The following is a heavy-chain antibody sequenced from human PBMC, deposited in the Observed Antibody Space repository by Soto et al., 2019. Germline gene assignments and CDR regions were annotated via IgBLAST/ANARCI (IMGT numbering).Heavy chain of an antibody. J-gene: IGHJ4*02. D-gene: IGHD6-19*01. CDR3: ARDRGAVTGQYFDY. CDR2: ISSSGTSA. CDR1: GFTFSACY. V-gene: IGHV3-11*05. Sequence: QVQLEESGGGLVKPGGSLRLSCAASGFTFSACYMSWIRQAPGKGLEYISYISSSGTSANYADSVKGRFTISRDNAKNSLYLQMNSLRAEDTAVYYCARDRGAVTGQYFDYWGQGALVTVSS.